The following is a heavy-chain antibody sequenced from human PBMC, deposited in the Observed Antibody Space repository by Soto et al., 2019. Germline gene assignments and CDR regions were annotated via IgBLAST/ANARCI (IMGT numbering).Heavy chain of an antibody. CDR2: IYYSGST. CDR3: ARGDTYFDY. CDR1: GGSISSYY. Sequence: SETLSLTCTVSGGSISSYYWSWIRQPPGKGLEWIGYIYYSGSTNYNPSLKSRVTISVDTSKNQFSLKLTSVTAADTAVCYCARGDTYFDYWGQGTLVTVSS. J-gene: IGHJ4*02. V-gene: IGHV4-59*01. D-gene: IGHD5-18*01.